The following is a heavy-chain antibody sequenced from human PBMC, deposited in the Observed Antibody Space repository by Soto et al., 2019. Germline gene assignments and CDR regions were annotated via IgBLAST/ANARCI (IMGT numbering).Heavy chain of an antibody. CDR2: MTGSGGDI. V-gene: IGHV3-23*01. CDR1: GFSFSRYA. Sequence: EVQLLESGGGLVQPGGSLRLSCAASGFSFSRYAMMWVRQAPGKGQEWVAGMTGSGGDIRYADSVKGRFTISRDNAKNSLFLQMNSLRADDTAVYYCARDSVRDYLYYYYGMDVWGQGTTVTVSS. CDR3: ARDSVRDYLYYYYGMDV. J-gene: IGHJ6*02. D-gene: IGHD4-17*01.